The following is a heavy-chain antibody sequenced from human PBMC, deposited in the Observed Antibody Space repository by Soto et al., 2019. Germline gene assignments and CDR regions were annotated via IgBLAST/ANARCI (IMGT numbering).Heavy chain of an antibody. CDR1: GYAFTTYG. Sequence: QVHLVQSVAEVKKPGASVKVSCKGSGYAFTTYGITWVRQAPGQGLEWRGWISAHNGNTNYAQKLQGRVTVTRDTSTTPAYMELRSLRSDDTAVYYGARVRYWDYGGQGALVTFSS. CDR3: ARVRYWDY. D-gene: IGHD2-8*02. CDR2: ISAHNGNT. J-gene: IGHJ4*02. V-gene: IGHV1-18*01.